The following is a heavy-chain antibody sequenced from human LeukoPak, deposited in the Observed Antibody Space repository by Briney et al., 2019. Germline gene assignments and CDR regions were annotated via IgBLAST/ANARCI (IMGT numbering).Heavy chain of an antibody. CDR2: INPNSGGT. CDR1: GYTFTGYS. V-gene: IGHV1-2*02. D-gene: IGHD6-13*01. CDR3: ARAGLQLAAYFFDY. J-gene: IGHJ4*02. Sequence: ASVKVSCKASGYTFTGYSIHWVRQAPGQGLEWMGWINPNSGGTIYAQNFQGRVTMTRDTSISTAFMELSRLTSDDTAVCYCARAGLQLAAYFFDYWGQGTLVTVSS.